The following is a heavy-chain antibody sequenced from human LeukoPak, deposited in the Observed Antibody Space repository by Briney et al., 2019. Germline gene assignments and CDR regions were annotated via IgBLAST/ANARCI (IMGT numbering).Heavy chain of an antibody. D-gene: IGHD6-13*01. J-gene: IGHJ6*02. Sequence: GASVKVSCKASGYTFTGYYMHWVRQAPGQGLEWMGWINPNSGGTNYAQKFQGWVTMTRDTSISTAYMELSRLRSDDTAVYYCARCEQLAAWDYYGMDVWGQGTTVTVSS. V-gene: IGHV1-2*04. CDR1: GYTFTGYY. CDR2: INPNSGGT. CDR3: ARCEQLAAWDYYGMDV.